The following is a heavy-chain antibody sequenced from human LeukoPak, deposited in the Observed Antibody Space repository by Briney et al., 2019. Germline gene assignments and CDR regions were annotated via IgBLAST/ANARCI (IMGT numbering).Heavy chain of an antibody. D-gene: IGHD3-10*01. CDR2: ISGSGGST. V-gene: IGHV3-23*01. CDR1: GFTFSSYA. J-gene: IGHJ5*02. CDR3: AKRPYYYGSGSYSQAYNWFDP. Sequence: GSLRLSCAASGFTFSSYAMSWVRQAPGKGLEWVSAISGSGGSTYYADSVKGRFTISRDNSKNTLYLQMNSLRAEDTAVYYCAKRPYYYGSGSYSQAYNWFDPWGQGTLVTVSS.